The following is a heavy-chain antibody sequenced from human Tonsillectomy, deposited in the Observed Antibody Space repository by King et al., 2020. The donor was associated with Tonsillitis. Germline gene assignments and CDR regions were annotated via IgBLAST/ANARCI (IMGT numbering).Heavy chain of an antibody. V-gene: IGHV1-69*01. Sequence: VQLVQSGAEVKKPGSSVRVSCKASGGTSSSYAISWVRQAPGQGPEWMGGIIPMFGIPKYAQKFQGRVTLTADESTSTAYMELSSLRFEDTAVYYCARGRLHDSIGYYSIGGFHPWGQGTLVTVPS. D-gene: IGHD3-22*01. CDR3: ARGRLHDSIGYYSIGGFHP. J-gene: IGHJ5*02. CDR1: GGTSSSYA. CDR2: IIPMFGIP.